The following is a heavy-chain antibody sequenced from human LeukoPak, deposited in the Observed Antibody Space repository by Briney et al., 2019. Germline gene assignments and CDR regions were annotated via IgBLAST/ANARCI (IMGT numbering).Heavy chain of an antibody. CDR3: ARSPRCSGGSCYSLLYWFDP. J-gene: IGHJ5*02. Sequence: SETLSLTCTVSGYSISSGYYWGWIRQPPGKGLEWIGSIYHSGSTCYNPSLKSRVTISVDTSKNQFSLKLSSVTAADTAVYYCARSPRCSGGSCYSLLYWFDPWGQGTLVTVSS. D-gene: IGHD2-15*01. CDR2: IYHSGST. V-gene: IGHV4-38-2*02. CDR1: GYSISSGYY.